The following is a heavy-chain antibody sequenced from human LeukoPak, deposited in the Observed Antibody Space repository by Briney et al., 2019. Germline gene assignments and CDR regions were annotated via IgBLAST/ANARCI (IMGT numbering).Heavy chain of an antibody. D-gene: IGHD3-3*01. CDR3: AKAKAYDFWSGSTFDY. J-gene: IGHJ4*02. CDR1: GFTFSTYA. Sequence: GGSLRLSCAASGFTFSTYAMNWVRQAPGKGLEWVSAISGSGGSAYYADSVKGRFTISRDNSKKPLYLQMNSLRDEDTAVYYCAKAKAYDFWSGSTFDYWGQGSLVTVSS. CDR2: ISGSGGSA. V-gene: IGHV3-23*01.